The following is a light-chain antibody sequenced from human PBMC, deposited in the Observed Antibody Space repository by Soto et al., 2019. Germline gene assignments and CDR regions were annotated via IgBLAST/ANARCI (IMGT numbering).Light chain of an antibody. CDR1: QSVSSSY. Sequence: EIVLTQPPGTLSLSPGERATLSCRASQSVSSSYLTWYQQKPGQAPRLLIYGASSRATGIPDRFSGSGSGTDFTLTISILEPEDFAVYYCQQYGSSPPITFAQGTRLEIK. V-gene: IGKV3-20*01. J-gene: IGKJ5*01. CDR2: GAS. CDR3: QQYGSSPPIT.